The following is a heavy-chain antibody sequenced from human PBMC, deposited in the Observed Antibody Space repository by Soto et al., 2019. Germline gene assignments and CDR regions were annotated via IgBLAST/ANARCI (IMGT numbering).Heavy chain of an antibody. Sequence: EVQLLESGGGLVQPGGSLRLSCAASGFTFSSYALSWVRQAPGKGLEWVSGITGSGGTTYYADSVKGRLTISRDNSNNTLSLQMNSLRAEDTAIYYCAKDMYYFGSDGAPFDYWGQGTLVTVSS. CDR3: AKDMYYFGSDGAPFDY. J-gene: IGHJ4*02. CDR2: ITGSGGTT. V-gene: IGHV3-23*01. D-gene: IGHD3-10*01. CDR1: GFTFSSYA.